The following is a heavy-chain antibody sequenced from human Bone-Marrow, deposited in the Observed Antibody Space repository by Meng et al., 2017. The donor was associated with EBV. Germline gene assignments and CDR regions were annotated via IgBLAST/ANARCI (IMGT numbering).Heavy chain of an antibody. J-gene: IGHJ4*02. CDR2: IYWDDDK. Sequence: TFKEAGPTLVKPTQTLSLTRTFSWFSLSTSGVGVGGIRQPPGKALEWLALIYWDDDKRYSPSLKSRLTITKDTSKNQVVLTMTNMDPVDTAIDYCAHCYGGNSYYWGQGTLVTVSS. CDR1: WFSLSTSGVG. CDR3: AHCYGGNSYY. D-gene: IGHD4-23*01. V-gene: IGHV2-5*02.